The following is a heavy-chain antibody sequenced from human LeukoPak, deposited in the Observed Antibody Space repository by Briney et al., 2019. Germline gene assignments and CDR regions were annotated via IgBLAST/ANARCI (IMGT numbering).Heavy chain of an antibody. V-gene: IGHV3-9*01. CDR3: ARSMKHSWDWFDP. D-gene: IGHD3-3*02. Sequence: GGSLRLSCAASGFTFDDYAMHWVRQAPGKGLEWVSGISWNSGSIGYADSVKGRFTISRDNAKNTLYLQMNSLRAEDTAVYYCARSMKHSWDWFDPWGQGTLVTVSS. CDR1: GFTFDDYA. CDR2: ISWNSGSI. J-gene: IGHJ5*02.